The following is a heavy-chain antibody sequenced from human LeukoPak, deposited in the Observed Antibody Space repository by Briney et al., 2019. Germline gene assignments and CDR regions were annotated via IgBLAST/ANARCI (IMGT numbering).Heavy chain of an antibody. Sequence: SETLSLTCTVSGGSISSSSYYWGWIRQPPGKGLEWIGSIYYSGSTYYNPSLKSRVTISVDTSKNQFSLKLSSVTAADTAVYYCARHRYYDGSGPFDYWGQGTLVTVSS. CDR2: IYYSGST. V-gene: IGHV4-39*01. J-gene: IGHJ4*02. CDR3: ARHRYYDGSGPFDY. CDR1: GGSISSSSYY. D-gene: IGHD3-22*01.